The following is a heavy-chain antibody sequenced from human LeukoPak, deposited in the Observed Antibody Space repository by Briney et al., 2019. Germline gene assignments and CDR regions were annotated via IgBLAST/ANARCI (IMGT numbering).Heavy chain of an antibody. CDR1: GTSFSSYY. D-gene: IGHD1-1*01. V-gene: IGHV4-59*08. J-gene: IGHJ5*02. Sequence: SETLSLTCTVSGTSFSSYYWSWIRQPPGRGLEWIGYAYYSGSTHYNPSLESRVTRSVDTSKIQFYLKLSSVTAADTAVYYCARVFPPTLTWNQGGGWFDPWGQGTLVTVSS. CDR2: AYYSGST. CDR3: ARVFPPTLTWNQGGGWFDP.